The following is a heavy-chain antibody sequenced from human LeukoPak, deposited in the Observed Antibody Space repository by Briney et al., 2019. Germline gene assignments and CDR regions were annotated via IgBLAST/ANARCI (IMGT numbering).Heavy chain of an antibody. J-gene: IGHJ4*02. Sequence: GGSLRLSCAASGFTFINYDMHWVRQAPGKGLEWVASIRYDGSNKYYADSVKGRFTISRDNSKNTLYLQMNSLRAEDTAVYYCAKGDPILAGFDYWGQGTLVTVSS. CDR1: GFTFINYD. CDR3: AKGDPILAGFDY. V-gene: IGHV3-30*02. D-gene: IGHD2-2*02. CDR2: IRYDGSNK.